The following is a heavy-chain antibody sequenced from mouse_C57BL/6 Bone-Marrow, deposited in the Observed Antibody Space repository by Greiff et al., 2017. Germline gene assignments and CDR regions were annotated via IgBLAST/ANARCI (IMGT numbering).Heavy chain of an antibody. J-gene: IGHJ4*01. CDR1: GFSLTSYG. CDR2: IWSDGST. Sequence: VQLQQSGPGLVAPSQSLSITCTVSGFSLTSYGVHWVRQPPGKGLEWLVVIWSDGSTTYNSALKSRLSISKDNSKSQVFLKMNSLQTDDTAMYYCARQGMITTLYYYAMDYWGQGTSV. CDR3: ARQGMITTLYYYAMDY. D-gene: IGHD2-4*01. V-gene: IGHV2-6-1*01.